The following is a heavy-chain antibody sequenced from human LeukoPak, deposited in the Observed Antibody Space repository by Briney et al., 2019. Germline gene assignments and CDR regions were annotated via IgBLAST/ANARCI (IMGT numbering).Heavy chain of an antibody. CDR3: ARDPQRWQQLPHYWYPDL. V-gene: IGHV3-30*03. J-gene: IGHJ2*01. CDR1: GSIFTTYG. D-gene: IGHD5-24*01. CDR2: ISYDGSNK. Sequence: GGSLRPSCATSGSIFTTYGIHWVRQAPGKGLEWVAVISYDGSNKFYTDSVKGRFTMSRDNSKNTLYLQMNSLTSDDTAVYYCARDPQRWQQLPHYWYPDLWGRGTLVTVSS.